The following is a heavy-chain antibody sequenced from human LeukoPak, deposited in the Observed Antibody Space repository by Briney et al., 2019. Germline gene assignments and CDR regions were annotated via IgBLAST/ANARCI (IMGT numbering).Heavy chain of an antibody. Sequence: GGSLRLSCAASGFTFSSYSMNWVRQAPGKGLEWVAVISYDGSNKYYADSVKGRFTISRDNSKNTLYLQMNSLRAEDTAVYYCARAGSNNWFDPWGQGTLVTVSS. J-gene: IGHJ5*02. CDR3: ARAGSNNWFDP. CDR1: GFTFSSYS. D-gene: IGHD3-10*01. V-gene: IGHV3-30*05. CDR2: ISYDGSNK.